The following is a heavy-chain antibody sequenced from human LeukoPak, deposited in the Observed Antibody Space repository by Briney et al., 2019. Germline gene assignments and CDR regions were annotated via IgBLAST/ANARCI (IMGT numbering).Heavy chain of an antibody. J-gene: IGHJ4*02. V-gene: IGHV4-59*08. Sequence: SETLSLTCTVSGGSISSYYWSWIRQPPGEGLEWIGYIYYSGSTNYNPSLKSRVTISVDTSKNQFSLKLSSVTAADTAVYYCARQLTRTPDFNYWGQGTLVTVSS. CDR3: ARQLTRTPDFNY. CDR2: IYYSGST. D-gene: IGHD3-10*01. CDR1: GGSISSYY.